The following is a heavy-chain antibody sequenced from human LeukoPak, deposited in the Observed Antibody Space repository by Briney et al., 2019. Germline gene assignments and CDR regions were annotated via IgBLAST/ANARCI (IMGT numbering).Heavy chain of an antibody. CDR3: ARERSYYDFWSGYYNEYNWFDP. CDR2: IIPIFGTA. CDR1: GYTFTSYD. D-gene: IGHD3-3*01. J-gene: IGHJ5*02. V-gene: IGHV1-69*13. Sequence: GASVKVSCKASGYTFTSYDINWVRQASGQGLEWMGGIIPIFGTANYAQKFQGRVTITADESTSTAYMELSSLRSEDTAVYYCARERSYYDFWSGYYNEYNWFDPWGQGTLVTVSS.